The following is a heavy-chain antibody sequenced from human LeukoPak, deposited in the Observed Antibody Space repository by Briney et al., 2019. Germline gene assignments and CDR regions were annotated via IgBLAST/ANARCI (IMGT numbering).Heavy chain of an antibody. CDR1: GFTFGSYS. CDR3: ARDQTLDWMFRIVGATCFDY. V-gene: IGHV3-48*01. CDR2: ISSSSSTI. D-gene: IGHD1-26*01. J-gene: IGHJ4*02. Sequence: GGSLRLSCAASGFTFGSYSMNWVRQAPGKGLEWVSYISSSSSTIYYADSVKGRFTISRDNAKNSLYLQMNSLRAEDTAVYYCARDQTLDWMFRIVGATCFDYWGQGTLVTVSS.